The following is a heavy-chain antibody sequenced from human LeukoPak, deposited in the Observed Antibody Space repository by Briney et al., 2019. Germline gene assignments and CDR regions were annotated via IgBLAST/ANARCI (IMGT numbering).Heavy chain of an antibody. CDR2: INHSGST. CDR1: GGSFSGYY. V-gene: IGHV4-34*01. CDR3: ARGKDY. J-gene: IGHJ4*02. Sequence: SETLSLTCAVYGGSFSGYYWSWIRQPPGKGLEWIGEINHSGSTNYNPSLKSRVTISVDTSKNQFSLKLSSVTAADTAVYYCARGKDYWGKGTLVTVSS.